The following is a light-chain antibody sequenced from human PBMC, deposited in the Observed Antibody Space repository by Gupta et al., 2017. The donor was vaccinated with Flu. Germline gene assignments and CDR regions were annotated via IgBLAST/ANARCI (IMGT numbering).Light chain of an antibody. J-gene: IGKJ5*01. Sequence: DRVTFICRASQSLNNCFNLYQQQPGPGPKLLLHAASSLQSGVHSRFSGSGSGTDFALTLSSLQPEYFATYYCQQRYSITRCTFGQGTRLEIK. CDR3: QQRYSITRCT. V-gene: IGKV1-39*01. CDR1: QSLNNC. CDR2: AAS.